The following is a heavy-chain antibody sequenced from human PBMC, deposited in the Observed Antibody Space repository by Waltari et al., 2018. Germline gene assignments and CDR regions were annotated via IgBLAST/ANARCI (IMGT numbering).Heavy chain of an antibody. D-gene: IGHD5-12*01. Sequence: EVRLLESGGDLVQPGGSLRLSCAASGFTLNTYGRGWVRQAPGKGLQWGSGFRGSVFYPYHGDSGKGRVNISRGNSRSTLFLDMQSLRAEDTAFYYCVRGVGVDLGLGLDYWGQGTLVTVSS. V-gene: IGHV3-23*01. CDR2: FRGSVFYP. CDR3: VRGVGVDLGLGLDY. CDR1: GFTLNTYG. J-gene: IGHJ4*02.